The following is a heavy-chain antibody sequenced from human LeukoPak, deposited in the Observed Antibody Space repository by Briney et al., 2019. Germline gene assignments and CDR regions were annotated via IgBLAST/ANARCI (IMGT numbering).Heavy chain of an antibody. CDR1: GFTFSSYS. V-gene: IGHV3-21*01. D-gene: IGHD5-18*01. CDR2: ISSSSSYI. Sequence: GGSLRLSCAASGFTFSSYSMNWVRQAPGKGLEWVSSISSSSSYIYYADSVKGRFTISRDNAKNSLYLQMNSLRAEDTAVYYCARYSYGYYNWFDPWGQGTLVTVSS. CDR3: ARYSYGYYNWFDP. J-gene: IGHJ5*02.